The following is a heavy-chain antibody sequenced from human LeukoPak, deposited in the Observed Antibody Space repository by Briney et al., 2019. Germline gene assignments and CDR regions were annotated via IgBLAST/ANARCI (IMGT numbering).Heavy chain of an antibody. Sequence: ASVKVSCKASGYTFTSYAIHWVRQAPGQRLEWMGWINAGNGNIKYSQKFQDRVTFTRDTSASTAYMDVSSLRSEDTAIYYCGRARTQGGTGYYDYWGQGTLVTVSS. CDR1: GYTFTSYA. CDR2: INAGNGNI. D-gene: IGHD2-8*02. V-gene: IGHV1-3*01. CDR3: GRARTQGGTGYYDY. J-gene: IGHJ4*02.